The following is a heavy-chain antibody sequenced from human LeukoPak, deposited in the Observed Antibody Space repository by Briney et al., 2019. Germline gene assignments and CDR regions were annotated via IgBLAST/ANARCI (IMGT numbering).Heavy chain of an antibody. J-gene: IGHJ4*02. D-gene: IGHD3-3*01. V-gene: IGHV4-39*07. Sequence: SETLSLTCTVSGGSISSSSYYWGWIRQPPGKGLEWIGSIYYSGSTYYNPSLKSRVTISVDTSKNQFSLKLSSVTAADTAVYYCARSTLTIFGVVPRYYFDYWGQGTLVTVSS. CDR2: IYYSGST. CDR3: ARSTLTIFGVVPRYYFDY. CDR1: GGSISSSSYY.